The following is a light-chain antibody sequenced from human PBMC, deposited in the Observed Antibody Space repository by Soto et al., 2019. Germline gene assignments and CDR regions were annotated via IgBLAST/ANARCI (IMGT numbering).Light chain of an antibody. CDR1: QSIGSW. CDR3: QQYNSYST. J-gene: IGKJ2*01. CDR2: KAS. V-gene: IGKV1-5*03. Sequence: DIQMTQSPSTLSASVGDRVTITCRASQSIGSWLAWYQQKPGKAPKLLIYKASNLESGVPSRFSGSGSGTEFTLTISSLQPDDFAPYYCQQYNSYSTFGQGTKLEIK.